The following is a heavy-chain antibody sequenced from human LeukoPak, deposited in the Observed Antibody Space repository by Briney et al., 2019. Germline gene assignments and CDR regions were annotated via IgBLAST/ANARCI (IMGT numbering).Heavy chain of an antibody. V-gene: IGHV3-30-3*01. CDR3: ARDRGYSSSSGVDY. CDR2: ISYDGGNK. J-gene: IGHJ4*02. D-gene: IGHD6-6*01. Sequence: GRSLRLSCAASRFTFSSYAMHWVRQPPGKGPEWVAVISYDGGNKYYADSVKGRFTISRDNSKNTLYLQMNSLTAEDTAVYYCARDRGYSSSSGVDYWGQGTLVTVSS. CDR1: RFTFSSYA.